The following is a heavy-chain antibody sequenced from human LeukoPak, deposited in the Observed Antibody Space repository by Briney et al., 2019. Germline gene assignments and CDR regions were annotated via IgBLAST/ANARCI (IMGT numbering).Heavy chain of an antibody. CDR3: ARSRAAAGGYFDN. V-gene: IGHV3-30*02. CDR2: IRYDGSNK. CDR1: GFTFSSYG. Sequence: GGSLRLSCAASGFTFSSYGMHWVRQAPGKGLEWVAFIRYDGSNKYYADSVKGRFTISRDNSKNTLYLQMNSLRAEDTAVYYCARSRAAAGGYFDNWGQGTLVTVSS. D-gene: IGHD6-13*01. J-gene: IGHJ4*02.